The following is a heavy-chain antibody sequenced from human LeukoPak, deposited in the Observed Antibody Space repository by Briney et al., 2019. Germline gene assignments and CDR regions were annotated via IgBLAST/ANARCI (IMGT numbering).Heavy chain of an antibody. CDR1: GFTFSSYA. CDR2: ISGSGGST. J-gene: IGHJ4*02. V-gene: IGHV3-23*01. Sequence: PGGSLRLSCAASGFTFSSYAMSWVRQAPGKGLEWVSAISGSGGSTYYADSVKGRFTISRDNSKNTLYLQMNSLRAEDTAVYYCAKDRPRYYDSSVYFDYWGQGTLVTVSS. CDR3: AKDRPRYYDSSVYFDY. D-gene: IGHD3-22*01.